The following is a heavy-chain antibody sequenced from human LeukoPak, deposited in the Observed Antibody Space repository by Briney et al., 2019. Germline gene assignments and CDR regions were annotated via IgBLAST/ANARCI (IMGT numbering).Heavy chain of an antibody. CDR1: GGSISSSSYY. Sequence: SETLSLTCTVSGGSISSSSYYWGWIRQPPGKGLEWIGSIYYSGSTYYNPSLKSRVTISVDTSKNQFSLKLSSVTAADTAVYYCARAPRGRYYMDVWGKGTTVTVSS. D-gene: IGHD3-10*01. CDR2: IYYSGST. CDR3: ARAPRGRYYMDV. V-gene: IGHV4-39*01. J-gene: IGHJ6*03.